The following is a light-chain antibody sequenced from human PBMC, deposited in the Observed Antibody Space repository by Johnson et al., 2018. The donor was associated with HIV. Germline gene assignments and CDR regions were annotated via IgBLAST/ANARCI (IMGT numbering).Light chain of an antibody. J-gene: IGLJ1*01. V-gene: IGLV1-51*02. CDR2: DND. Sequence: HSVLTQPPSVSAAPGQKVTISCSGSSSNIGRNYVSWYQQLPGAAPKLLIYDNDRRPSGVPDRFSGSKSGTSATLDITGLQSGDEADYYCGTRDASLRAGFFGTGTKVTVL. CDR3: GTRDASLRAGF. CDR1: SSNIGRNY.